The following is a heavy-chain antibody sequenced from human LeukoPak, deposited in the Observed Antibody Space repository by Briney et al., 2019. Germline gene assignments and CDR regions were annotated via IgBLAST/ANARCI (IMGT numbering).Heavy chain of an antibody. CDR3: AREGGDYVWGSYRHGAFDI. J-gene: IGHJ3*02. Sequence: SETLSLTCTVSGGSISSGGYYWSWIRQHPGKGLEWIGYIYYSGSTNYNPSLKSRVTISVDASKNQFSLKLSSVTAADTAVYYCAREGGDYVWGSYRHGAFDIWGQGTMVTVSS. V-gene: IGHV4-31*03. CDR1: GGSISSGGYY. CDR2: IYYSGST. D-gene: IGHD3-16*02.